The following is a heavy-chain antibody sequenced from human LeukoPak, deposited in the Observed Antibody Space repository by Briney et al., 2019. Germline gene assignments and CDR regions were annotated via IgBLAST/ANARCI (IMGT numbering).Heavy chain of an antibody. V-gene: IGHV1-8*01. CDR3: ARVSQTPAYYYTSGYYYHGY. J-gene: IGHJ4*02. D-gene: IGHD3-22*01. CDR1: GFTFSAYD. Sequence: ASVEVSCKASGFTFSAYDINWVRQAPGQGLEWMGWMNPNSGNTGFAQKFQGRVTMTRDTSINTAYMELSNLRSEDTAVYYCARVSQTPAYYYTSGYYYHGYWGQGTRVTVSS. CDR2: MNPNSGNT.